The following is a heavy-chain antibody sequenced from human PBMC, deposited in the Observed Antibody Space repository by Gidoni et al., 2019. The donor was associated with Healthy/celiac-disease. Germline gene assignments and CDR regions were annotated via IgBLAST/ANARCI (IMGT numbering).Heavy chain of an antibody. Sequence: EVQLVESGGGLVQPGRYLRLSCAASGLPFHDYAIHWVLRTPGKGRGGGAGVSCKSGGIGYADSVKYRFTISRDNAKNSLYLQMNSLRAEDTALYYCAKELTYYDFWSGRYYYYYYGMDVWGQGTTVTVSS. CDR2: VSCKSGGI. V-gene: IGHV3-9*01. J-gene: IGHJ6*02. CDR3: AKELTYYDFWSGRYYYYYYGMDV. CDR1: GLPFHDYA. D-gene: IGHD3-3*01.